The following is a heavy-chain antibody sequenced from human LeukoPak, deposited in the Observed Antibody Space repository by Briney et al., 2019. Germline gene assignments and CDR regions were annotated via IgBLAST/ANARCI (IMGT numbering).Heavy chain of an antibody. CDR3: ETSWYGGGVCFDY. CDR1: GFTFSSYG. D-gene: IGHD2-2*01. V-gene: IGHV3-30*03. CDR2: ISYDGSNK. J-gene: IGHJ4*02. Sequence: GGSLRLSCAASGFTFSSYGMHWVRQAPGKGLEWVAVISYDGSNKYYADSVKGRFTISRDNSKNTLYLQMNRLGTEDPAVYYCETSWYGGGVCFDYWGQGTLVTVSS.